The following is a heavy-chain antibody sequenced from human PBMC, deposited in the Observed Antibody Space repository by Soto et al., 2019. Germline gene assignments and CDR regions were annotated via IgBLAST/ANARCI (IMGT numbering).Heavy chain of an antibody. CDR1: GGTFSSYA. V-gene: IGHV1-69*12. CDR2: IIPIFGTA. D-gene: IGHD2-21*01. CDR3: AGDGGDTTGPYYYCGMDV. J-gene: IGHJ6*02. Sequence: QVQLVQSGAEVKKPGSSVKVSCKASGGTFSSYAISWVRQAPGQGLEWMGGIIPIFGTANYAQKFQGRVTITADESTRAAYMELSSRRSEDTAVDYCAGDGGDTTGPYYYCGMDVWGQGTTVTVSS.